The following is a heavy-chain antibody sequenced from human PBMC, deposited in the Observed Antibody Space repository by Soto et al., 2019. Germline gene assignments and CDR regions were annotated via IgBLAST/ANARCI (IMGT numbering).Heavy chain of an antibody. D-gene: IGHD3-16*02. CDR1: GFSFSSTF. V-gene: IGHV3-15*07. CDR3: ATEYFYRLNY. Sequence: EVQLVESGGALIKPGGSLRLSCAVSGFSFSSTFMNWVRQAPGKGLEWVGRINGKTDGETTDFAAPVKGRFTISRDYSKNTLYLKMNSLKTEDTAVYYCATEYFYRLNYWGQGTLVTVPS. J-gene: IGHJ4*02. CDR2: INGKTDGETT.